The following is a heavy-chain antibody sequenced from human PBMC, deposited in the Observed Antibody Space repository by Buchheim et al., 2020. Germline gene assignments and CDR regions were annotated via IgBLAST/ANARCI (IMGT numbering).Heavy chain of an antibody. Sequence: QVQLVQSGAEVKKPGASVKVSCKASGYTFSNYYLHWVRQAPGQGLEWVGWINPNSGDKTYAQKFQGWVTMTRDTSITTAYMDLNRLRSDATAVYYCARESERGLQHWGQGTL. V-gene: IGHV1-2*04. J-gene: IGHJ1*01. CDR3: ARESERGLQH. CDR1: GYTFSNYY. D-gene: IGHD1-1*01. CDR2: INPNSGDK.